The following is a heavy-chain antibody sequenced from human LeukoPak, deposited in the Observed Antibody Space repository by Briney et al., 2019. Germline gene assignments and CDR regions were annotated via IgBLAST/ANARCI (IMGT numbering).Heavy chain of an antibody. J-gene: IGHJ4*02. CDR1: GYTFTGYY. Sequence: ASAKVSCKASGYTFTGYYMHWVRQAPGQGLEWMGWINPNSGGTNYAQKFQGRVTMTRDTSISTAYMELSRLRSDDTAVYYCARAGNGYCSGGSCYPMGYWGQGTLVTVSS. CDR3: ARAGNGYCSGGSCYPMGY. D-gene: IGHD2-15*01. V-gene: IGHV1-2*02. CDR2: INPNSGGT.